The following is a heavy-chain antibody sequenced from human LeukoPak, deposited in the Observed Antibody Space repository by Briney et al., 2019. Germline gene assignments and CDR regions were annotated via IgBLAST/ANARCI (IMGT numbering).Heavy chain of an antibody. J-gene: IGHJ5*02. V-gene: IGHV5-51*01. D-gene: IGHD6-13*01. Sequence: GESLKISCKGSGYSFTSYWIGWVRQMPGKGLEWMGIIYPGDSDTRYSPSFQGQVTISADKSISTAYLQWSSLKASDTAMYYCARHLYSSSWWTYNWLDPWGQGTLVTVSS. CDR1: GYSFTSYW. CDR3: ARHLYSSSWWTYNWLDP. CDR2: IYPGDSDT.